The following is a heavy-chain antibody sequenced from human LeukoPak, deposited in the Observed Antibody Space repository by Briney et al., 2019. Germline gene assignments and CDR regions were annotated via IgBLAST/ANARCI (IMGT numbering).Heavy chain of an antibody. CDR3: ARGFPLCYYYMDV. J-gene: IGHJ6*03. V-gene: IGHV4-34*01. CDR2: INHSGST. Sequence: PSETLSLTCAVYGGSFSGYYWSWIRQPPGKGLEWIGEINHSGSTNYNPSLKSRVTISVDTSKNQFSLKLSSVTAADTAVYYCARGFPLCYYYMDVWGKGTTVTVSS. CDR1: GGSFSGYY.